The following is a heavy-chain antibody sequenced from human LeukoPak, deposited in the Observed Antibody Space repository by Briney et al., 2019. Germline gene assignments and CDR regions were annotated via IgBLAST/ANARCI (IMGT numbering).Heavy chain of an antibody. CDR2: IIPILGIA. J-gene: IGHJ1*01. D-gene: IGHD1-26*01. CDR1: GGTFSSYT. CDR3: ARALIVGATIGAFQH. V-gene: IGHV1-69*02. Sequence: SVKVSCKASGGTFSSYTISWVRQAPGQGLEWMGRIIPILGIANYEQKFQGRVTITADKSTSTAYMELSSLRSEDTAVYYCARALIVGATIGAFQHWGQGTLVTVSS.